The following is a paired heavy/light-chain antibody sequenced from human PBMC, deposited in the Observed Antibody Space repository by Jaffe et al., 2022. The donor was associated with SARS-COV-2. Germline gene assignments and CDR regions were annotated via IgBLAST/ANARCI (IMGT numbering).Light chain of an antibody. Sequence: QSVLTQPPSASGTPGQRVTISCSGSSSNIGSYTVNWYQQLPGTAPKLLIYNNNQRPSGVPDRFSGSKSGTSASLAISGLQSEDEADYYCAAWDDRLKGRGVFGGGTKVTVL. CDR1: SSNIGSYT. J-gene: IGLJ3*02. CDR3: AAWDDRLKGRGV. V-gene: IGLV1-44*01. CDR2: NNN.
Heavy chain of an antibody. CDR1: GFSLSNDRMG. Sequence: QVTLKESGPVLVRPTETLTLTCTVSGFSLSNDRMGVSWIRQPPGKALEWLAHIFSSDAKSYSTSLKSRLTISKDTSKSQVVLTMTNMDPVDTGTYYCARIPNLLLTDYYQYGMDVWGQGTTVTVSS. V-gene: IGHV2-26*01. J-gene: IGHJ6*02. D-gene: IGHD1-1*01. CDR2: IFSSDAK. CDR3: ARIPNLLLTDYYQYGMDV.